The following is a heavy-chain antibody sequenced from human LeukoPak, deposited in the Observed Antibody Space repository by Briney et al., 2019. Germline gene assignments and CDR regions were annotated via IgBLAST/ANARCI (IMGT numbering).Heavy chain of an antibody. CDR3: AKAPPYYSDSSGYFQH. V-gene: IGHV3-9*01. J-gene: IGHJ1*01. D-gene: IGHD3-22*01. CDR1: GFTFDDSA. Sequence: GGSLRLSCAASGFTFDDSAMHWVRQVPGRGLEWVSGISWNSGIIDYADSVKGRFTISRDNAKNSLYLQMNNLRPDDTAFYYCAKAPPYYSDSSGYFQHWGQGTLVTVSS. CDR2: ISWNSGII.